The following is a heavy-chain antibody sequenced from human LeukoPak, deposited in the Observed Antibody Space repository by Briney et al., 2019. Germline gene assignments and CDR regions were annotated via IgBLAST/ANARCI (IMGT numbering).Heavy chain of an antibody. CDR3: AREGGYSVYFDS. Sequence: RSGGSLRLSCAASGFTFSDYYMSWIRQAPGKGLEWVSYISSSGNTIYYADSVKGRFTISRDISKNTLYLQMNSLRAEDTAVYYCAREGGYSVYFDSWGQGTLVTVSS. CDR1: GFTFSDYY. CDR2: ISSSGNTI. D-gene: IGHD3-22*01. V-gene: IGHV3-11*04. J-gene: IGHJ4*02.